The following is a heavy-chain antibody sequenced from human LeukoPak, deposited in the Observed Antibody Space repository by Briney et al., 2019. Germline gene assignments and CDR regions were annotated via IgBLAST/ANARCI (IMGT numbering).Heavy chain of an antibody. J-gene: IGHJ2*01. CDR1: GYTFTGYY. D-gene: IGHD6-13*01. Sequence: GASVKVSCKASGYTFTGYYMHWVRQAPGQGLEWMGWINPNSGGTNYAQKFQGRVTMTRDTSISTAYMELSRLRSDDTAVYYCARDRWRGSSWYISSYWYFDLWGRGTLVTVSS. V-gene: IGHV1-2*02. CDR3: ARDRWRGSSWYISSYWYFDL. CDR2: INPNSGGT.